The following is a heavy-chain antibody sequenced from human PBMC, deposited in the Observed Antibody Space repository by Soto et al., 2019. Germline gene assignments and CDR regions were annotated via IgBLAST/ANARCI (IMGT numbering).Heavy chain of an antibody. J-gene: IGHJ6*03. CDR1: GYTFTSYG. CDR2: ISAYNGNT. D-gene: IGHD4-17*01. V-gene: IGHV1-18*01. Sequence: ASVKVSCKASGYTFTSYGISWVRQAPGQGLEWMGWISAYNGNTNYAQKLQGRVTMTTDTSTSTAYMELRSLGSDDTAVYYCARRSRSYYGDSSTYYYYYMDVWGKGTTVTVSS. CDR3: ARRSRSYYGDSSTYYYYYMDV.